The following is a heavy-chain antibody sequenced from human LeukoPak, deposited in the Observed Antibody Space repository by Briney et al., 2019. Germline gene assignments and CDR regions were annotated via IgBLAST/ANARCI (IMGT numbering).Heavy chain of an antibody. CDR2: IKQDGSEK. Sequence: GGSLRLSCAASGFTFSSYWMSWVRQAPGKGLEWAANIKQDGSEKYYVDSVKGRFTISRDNAKNSLYLQMNSLRAEDTAVYYCANTLGAAAGLFDYWGQGTLVTVSS. CDR3: ANTLGAAAGLFDY. CDR1: GFTFSSYW. V-gene: IGHV3-7*01. D-gene: IGHD6-13*01. J-gene: IGHJ4*02.